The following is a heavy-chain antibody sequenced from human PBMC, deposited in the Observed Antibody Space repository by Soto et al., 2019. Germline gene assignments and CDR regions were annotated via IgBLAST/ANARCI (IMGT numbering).Heavy chain of an antibody. CDR2: ISGSGSST. CDR3: AKEFYSIAPLDH. Sequence: GGSLRLSCAASGFTFSSYAMSWVRQAPGKGLEWVSGISGSGSSTYYADSVKGRFTISRDNSKNTLYLQMNSLRAEDMALYYCAKEFYSIAPLDHWGQGTLVTVSS. V-gene: IGHV3-23*01. J-gene: IGHJ4*02. CDR1: GFTFSSYA. D-gene: IGHD6-6*01.